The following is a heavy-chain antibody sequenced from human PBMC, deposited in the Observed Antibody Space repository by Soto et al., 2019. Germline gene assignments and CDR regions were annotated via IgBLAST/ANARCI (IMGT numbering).Heavy chain of an antibody. D-gene: IGHD3-22*01. Sequence: ASVKVSCKASGYTFTSYDINWVRQATGQGLEWMGWMNPNSGNTGYAQKFQGRVTMTRNTSISTAYMELSSLRSEDTAVYYCARVRSRYYYDSSGYYFVYWGQGTLVTVSS. CDR1: GYTFTSYD. CDR2: MNPNSGNT. J-gene: IGHJ4*02. CDR3: ARVRSRYYYDSSGYYFVY. V-gene: IGHV1-8*01.